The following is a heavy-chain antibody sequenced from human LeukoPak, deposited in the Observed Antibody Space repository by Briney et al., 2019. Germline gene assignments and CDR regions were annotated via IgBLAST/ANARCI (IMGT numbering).Heavy chain of an antibody. D-gene: IGHD3-16*01. Sequence: PGGSLRLSCSASGFSFSDYDMNWVRQAPGKGLEWVSAISGRSSHVYYGESVKGRFTISRDNAKNSLYLQLDSLGVGDTAVYYCGRAFPPLRTSSAGDLWGQGTLVTVSS. CDR3: GRAFPPLRTSSAGDL. CDR2: ISGRSSHV. V-gene: IGHV3-21*01. CDR1: GFSFSDYD. J-gene: IGHJ1*01.